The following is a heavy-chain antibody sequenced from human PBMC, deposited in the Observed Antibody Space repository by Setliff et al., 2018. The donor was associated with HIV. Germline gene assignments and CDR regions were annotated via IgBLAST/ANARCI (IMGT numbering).Heavy chain of an antibody. V-gene: IGHV3-48*01. CDR1: GLTFSSYS. CDR2: ISPSSITL. J-gene: IGHJ2*01. D-gene: IGHD5-18*01. Sequence: GGSLRLSCVASGLTFSSYSMNWVREAPGKGLEWVSYISPSSITLYYADSVKGRFTIARDNAKHSLYLEFDSLRIEDTAIYYCAKEELSSNSYGDRYWYFARWGRGTLVTVSS. CDR3: AKEELSSNSYGDRYWYFAR.